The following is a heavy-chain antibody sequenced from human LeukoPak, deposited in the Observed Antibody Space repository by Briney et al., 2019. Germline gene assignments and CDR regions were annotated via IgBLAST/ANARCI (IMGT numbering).Heavy chain of an antibody. D-gene: IGHD4-17*01. CDR3: AILTHSTVTQQYYFDY. Sequence: ASVKVSCKASGYTFTNNYMHWVRQAPGQGLEWMGIVNPSGGSTNYAQKFQGRVTMTRDTSISTAYMELSRLRSDDTAVYYCAILTHSTVTQQYYFDYWGQGTLVTVSS. CDR1: GYTFTNNY. CDR2: VNPSGGST. V-gene: IGHV1-46*01. J-gene: IGHJ4*02.